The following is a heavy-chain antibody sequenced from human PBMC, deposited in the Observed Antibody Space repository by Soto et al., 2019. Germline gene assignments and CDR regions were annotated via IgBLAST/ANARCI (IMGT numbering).Heavy chain of an antibody. V-gene: IGHV3-11*01. CDR3: ARDLVAASGGVYSSSSGGYFFDF. CDR2: ISNSGRTL. Sequence: QVQLVESGGGLVKPGGSLRLSCAASGFTFSDYYMSWIRQAPGKGLEWISYISNSGRTLYYADSMKGRFTISRDNAKNSLYLQINSLRSEDTAVYYCARDLVAASGGVYSSSSGGYFFDFWGQGTLVTVSS. CDR1: GFTFSDYY. D-gene: IGHD6-6*01. J-gene: IGHJ4*02.